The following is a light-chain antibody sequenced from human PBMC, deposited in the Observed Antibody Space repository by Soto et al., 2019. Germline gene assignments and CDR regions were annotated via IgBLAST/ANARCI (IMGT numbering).Light chain of an antibody. J-gene: IGKJ4*01. CDR1: QGIGVY. CDR3: QKYNSAPLT. V-gene: IGKV1-27*01. Sequence: DIQMTQSPSSLSASLRDRVTITCPARQGIGVYLAWFQQKPGNAPKLLIYAASTLQSGVPSRFSGSGSGTDFTLTVSSLQPEDVATYYCQKYNSAPLTFGGGTRVEIK. CDR2: AAS.